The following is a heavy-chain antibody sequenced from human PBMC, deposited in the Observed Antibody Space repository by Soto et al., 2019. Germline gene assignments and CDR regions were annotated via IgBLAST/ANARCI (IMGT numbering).Heavy chain of an antibody. CDR1: GDSSIIYS. V-gene: IGHV5-51*01. Sequence: GEPLNLSSKGSGDSSIIYSLDCVRQMPGKGLEWMGIIYPGDSDTRYSPSFQGQVTISADKSISTAYLQWSSLKASDTAIYYCAASIFYYGMDVWGQGTTVNVSS. CDR3: AASIFYYGMDV. J-gene: IGHJ6*02. CDR2: IYPGDSDT.